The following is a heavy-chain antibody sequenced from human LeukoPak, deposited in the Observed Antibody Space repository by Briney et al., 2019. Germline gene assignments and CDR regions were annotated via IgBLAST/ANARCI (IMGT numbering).Heavy chain of an antibody. CDR3: ARLRCSSTSCYFYYYYYGMDV. Sequence: SETLSLTCTVSGGSISSSSYYWGWVRQPPGKGLEWIGSIYYSGSTYYNPSLKSRVTISVDTSKNQFSLKLSSVTAADTAVYYCARLRCSSTSCYFYYYYYGMDVWGQGTTVTVSS. J-gene: IGHJ6*02. CDR2: IYYSGST. D-gene: IGHD2-2*01. CDR1: GGSISSSSYY. V-gene: IGHV4-39*01.